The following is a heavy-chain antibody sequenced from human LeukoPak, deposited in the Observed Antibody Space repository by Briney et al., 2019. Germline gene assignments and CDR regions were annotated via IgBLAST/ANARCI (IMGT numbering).Heavy chain of an antibody. Sequence: GASVKVSCKASGYTFTSYGISWVRQAPGQGLEWMGGIIPIFGTANYAQKFQGRVTITADESTSTAYMELNSLRADDTAVYFCARSPKTTFGIVMINNWFDPWGQGTLVTVSS. CDR1: GYTFTSYG. CDR3: ARSPKTTFGIVMINNWFDP. V-gene: IGHV1-69*13. CDR2: IIPIFGTA. J-gene: IGHJ5*02. D-gene: IGHD3-3*01.